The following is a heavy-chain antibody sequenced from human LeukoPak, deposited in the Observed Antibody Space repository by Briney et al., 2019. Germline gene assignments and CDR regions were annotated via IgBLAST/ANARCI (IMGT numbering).Heavy chain of an antibody. CDR1: GGSISSYH. D-gene: IGHD3-22*01. V-gene: IGHV4-4*07. J-gene: IGHJ4*02. Sequence: SETLSLTCTVSGGSISSYHWSWIRQPAGKGLEWIGRIYTSGSTNYNPSLKSRVTISVDSSKNQFSLNLISVTAADTAVYYCATIYYASSGYYSNYWGQGTLVTVSS. CDR3: ATIYYASSGYYSNY. CDR2: IYTSGST.